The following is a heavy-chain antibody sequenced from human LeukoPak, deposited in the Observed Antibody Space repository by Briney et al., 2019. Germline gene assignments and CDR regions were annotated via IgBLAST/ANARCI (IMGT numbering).Heavy chain of an antibody. CDR3: ARVGKTYDIFTGYYYSHFLDY. V-gene: IGHV4-59*01. Sequence: SETLSLTCTVSGGSISSYYWSWIRQPPGKGLEGIGYIYYSGSTNYNPSLKSRVTISVDTSKHQFSLKLSSVTAADTAVYYCARVGKTYDIFTGYYYSHFLDYWGQGTLVTVSS. CDR2: IYYSGST. CDR1: GGSISSYY. J-gene: IGHJ4*02. D-gene: IGHD3-9*01.